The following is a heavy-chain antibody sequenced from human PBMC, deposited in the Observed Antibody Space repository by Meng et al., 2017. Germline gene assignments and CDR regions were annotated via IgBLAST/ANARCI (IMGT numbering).Heavy chain of an antibody. CDR1: GSTFTGYY. J-gene: IGHJ4*02. V-gene: IGHV1-2*06. CDR3: ARINCDSDDPWFDY. D-gene: IGHD3-16*01. Sequence: ELLWPAAALVKPSRTLTITSCETGGSTFTGYYIRGWRQPPAGERQELLRYNSYSGNTNYAQSLQGRVTITMDTSISPSSMELSFMTSDDAAVYYCARINCDSDDPWFDYWGQGTLVTVSS. CDR2: YNSYSGNT.